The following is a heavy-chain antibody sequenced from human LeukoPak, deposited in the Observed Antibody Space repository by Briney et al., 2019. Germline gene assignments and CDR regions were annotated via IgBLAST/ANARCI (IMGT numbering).Heavy chain of an antibody. CDR1: GFTFSSYA. CDR3: AKNYGSGSQNWFDP. CDR2: ISYDGSNK. V-gene: IGHV3-30*04. D-gene: IGHD3-10*01. Sequence: GGSLRLSCVASGFTFSSYAMHWVRQAPGKGLEWVAVISYDGSNKYYADSVKGRFTISRDNSKNTLYLQMNSLRAEDTAVYYCAKNYGSGSQNWFDPWGQGTLVTVSS. J-gene: IGHJ5*02.